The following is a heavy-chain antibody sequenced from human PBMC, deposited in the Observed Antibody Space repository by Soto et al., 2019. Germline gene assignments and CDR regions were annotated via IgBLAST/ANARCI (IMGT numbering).Heavy chain of an antibody. J-gene: IGHJ4*02. D-gene: IGHD3-22*01. CDR1: GFIFGSYV. V-gene: IGHV3-21*06. CDR2: LYSSSTYI. CDR3: ARGKYYHENGGFLSGDY. Sequence: PGGSLRLSCTASGFIFGSYVMNWVRQAPGKGLQWVASLYSSSTYIGYADSVKGRFTISRDNAKNSLYLQMNSLRAEDTAMYYCARGKYYHENGGFLSGDYWGLGTLGSGSS.